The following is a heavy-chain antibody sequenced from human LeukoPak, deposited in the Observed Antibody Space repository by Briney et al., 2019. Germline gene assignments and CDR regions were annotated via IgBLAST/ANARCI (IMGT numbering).Heavy chain of an antibody. D-gene: IGHD4-17*01. CDR1: GGSISSGGYY. J-gene: IGHJ4*02. V-gene: IGHV4-31*03. Sequence: PSETLSLTCTVSGGSISSGGYYWSWIRQHPGKGLEWIGYIYYSGSTYYNPSLKSRVTISVDTSKNQFSLKLSSVTAADTAVYYCARGSHQSVDGDYPHFDYWGQGTLVTVSS. CDR2: IYYSGST. CDR3: ARGSHQSVDGDYPHFDY.